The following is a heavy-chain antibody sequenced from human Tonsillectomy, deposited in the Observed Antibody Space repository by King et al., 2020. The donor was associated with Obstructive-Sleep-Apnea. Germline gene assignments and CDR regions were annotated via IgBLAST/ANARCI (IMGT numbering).Heavy chain of an antibody. CDR2: ISWNSGSI. V-gene: IGHV3-9*01. Sequence: VQLVESGGGLVQPGRSLRLSCAASGFTFDDYAMHWVRQAPGKGLEWVSGISWNSGSIGYADSVKGRFTISRDNAKNSLYLQMNSLRAEDTALYYCAKDIRAVAGGYFDYWGQGTLVTVSS. CDR3: AKDIRAVAGGYFDY. J-gene: IGHJ4*02. D-gene: IGHD6-19*01. CDR1: GFTFDDYA.